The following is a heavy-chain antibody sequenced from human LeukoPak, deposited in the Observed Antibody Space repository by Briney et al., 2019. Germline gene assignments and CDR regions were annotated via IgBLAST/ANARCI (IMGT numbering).Heavy chain of an antibody. CDR1: GFTFDDYT. J-gene: IGHJ3*02. V-gene: IGHV3-43*01. CDR3: AKDDEYCSSTSCYSPAAFDI. D-gene: IGHD2-2*01. CDR2: ISWDGGST. Sequence: GGSLRLSCAASGFTFDDYTMHWVRQAPGKGLEWVSLISWDGGSTYYADSVKGRFTISRDNSKNTLYLQMNSLRAEDTAVYYCAKDDEYCSSTSCYSPAAFDIWGQGTMVTVSS.